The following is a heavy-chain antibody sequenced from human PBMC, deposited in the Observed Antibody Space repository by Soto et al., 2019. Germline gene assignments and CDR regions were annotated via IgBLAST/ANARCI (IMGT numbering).Heavy chain of an antibody. Sequence: SVKVSCKASGDTFTSYYRRWVRQAPGQGREWMGIINPSAGRTSYAQKFQGRVTMTRDTSTSTVYMDLSSLKSEDTAVYYCARERFYDSPAAFDIWGQGTMVPVSS. J-gene: IGHJ3*02. D-gene: IGHD3-22*01. CDR2: INPSAGRT. CDR1: GDTFTSYY. CDR3: ARERFYDSPAAFDI. V-gene: IGHV1-46*03.